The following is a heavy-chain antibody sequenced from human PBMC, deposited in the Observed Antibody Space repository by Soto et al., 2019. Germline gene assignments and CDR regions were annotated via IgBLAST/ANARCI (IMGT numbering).Heavy chain of an antibody. CDR2: IYASGRT. Sequence: QVQLQESGPGLVKPSETLSLTCTVSGVSITPYFWSWIRQPAGKAPEWVGHIYASGRTTYNPSLKSRVTMFVSQTQVSLGLTSVTAADTAVYYCARHFDVDPSLDQYYFDLWGRGALVTVSS. CDR3: ARHFDVDPSLDQYYFDL. D-gene: IGHD3-9*01. CDR1: GVSITPYF. J-gene: IGHJ2*01. V-gene: IGHV4-4*07.